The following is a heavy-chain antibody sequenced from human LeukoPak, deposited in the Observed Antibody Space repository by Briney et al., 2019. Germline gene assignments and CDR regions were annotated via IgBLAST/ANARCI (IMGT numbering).Heavy chain of an antibody. J-gene: IGHJ3*01. CDR1: GLTFSTYD. D-gene: IGHD5-12*01. Sequence: GGSLRLSCAASGLTFSTYDMHWVRQDTGEGLEWLSGIGKGGDTYYVGSVKGRFTISRENAKNSLYLQMNSLRGGDTAVYYCARGGYSGFDVWGQGTVVTVSS. CDR3: ARGGYSGFDV. CDR2: IGKGGDT. V-gene: IGHV3-13*04.